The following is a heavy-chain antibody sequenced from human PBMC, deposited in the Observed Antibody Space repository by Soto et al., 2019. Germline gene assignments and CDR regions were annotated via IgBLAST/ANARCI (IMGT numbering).Heavy chain of an antibody. CDR3: ARDLGVALATLTLDY. J-gene: IGHJ4*02. Sequence: TGGSLRHSCAASGVKCITYTMNWVRQAPGKGLEWLSSISSTSTYIYYADSVKGRFTISRDDAKNSLYLQMNSLSAEDTGVYYCARDLGVALATLTLDYWGQGALVTVSS. CDR2: ISSTSTYI. D-gene: IGHD2-15*01. CDR1: GVKCITYT. V-gene: IGHV3-21*01.